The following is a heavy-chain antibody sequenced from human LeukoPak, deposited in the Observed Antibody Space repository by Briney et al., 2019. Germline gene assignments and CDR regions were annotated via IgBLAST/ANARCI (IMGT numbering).Heavy chain of an antibody. J-gene: IGHJ4*02. Sequence: SETLSLTCTVSGGSISSGSYCWGWIRQPPGKGLEWIGEINHSGSTNYNPSLKSRVTISVDTSKNQFSLKLSSVTAADTAVYYCARGLVAAPYDYWGQGTLVTVSS. CDR1: GGSISSGSYC. CDR3: ARGLVAAPYDY. D-gene: IGHD2-2*01. V-gene: IGHV4-39*07. CDR2: INHSGST.